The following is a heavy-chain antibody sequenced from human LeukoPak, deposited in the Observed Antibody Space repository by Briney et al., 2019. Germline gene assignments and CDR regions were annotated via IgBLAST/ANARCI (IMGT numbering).Heavy chain of an antibody. Sequence: PSETLSLTCAVSGYSISSGYYWGWIRQPPGKGLEWIGSICHSGSTYYNPSLKSRVTISVDTSKNQFSLKLSSVTAADTAVYYCLGGNSDMFDYWGQGTLVTVSS. CDR2: ICHSGST. CDR3: LGGNSDMFDY. CDR1: GYSISSGYY. D-gene: IGHD4-23*01. J-gene: IGHJ4*02. V-gene: IGHV4-38-2*01.